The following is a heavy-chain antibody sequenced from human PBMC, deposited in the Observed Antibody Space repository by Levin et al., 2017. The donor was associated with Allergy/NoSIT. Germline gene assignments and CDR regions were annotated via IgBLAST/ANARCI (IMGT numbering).Heavy chain of an antibody. V-gene: IGHV3-15*01. J-gene: IGHJ4*02. D-gene: IGHD3-3*02. CDR3: TTDRTFSPVDC. Sequence: ETLSLTCAASGFSFSDAWMAWVRQAPGKGLEWVGHIKSKAYGGTTNFAAPVKGRFSISRDDSKYTLYLQMNSLKTEDTAVYYCTTDRTFSPVDCWGQGTLVTVSS. CDR1: GFSFSDAW. CDR2: IKSKAYGGTT.